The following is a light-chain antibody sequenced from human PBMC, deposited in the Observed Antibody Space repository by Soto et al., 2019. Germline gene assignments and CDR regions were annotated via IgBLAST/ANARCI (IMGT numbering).Light chain of an antibody. CDR1: QSISSW. CDR2: KAS. CDR3: QHYNTYST. Sequence: DIQMTQSPSTLSASLGDRVIITCRASQSISSWLAWYQQKPGKAPKLLIYKASSLESGVPSRFSGSGSGTEITLTISSLQPDDFATYYCQHYNTYSTFGQGTKVDIK. V-gene: IGKV1-5*03. J-gene: IGKJ1*01.